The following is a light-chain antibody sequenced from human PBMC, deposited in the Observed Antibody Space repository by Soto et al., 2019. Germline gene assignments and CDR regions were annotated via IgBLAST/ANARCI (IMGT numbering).Light chain of an antibody. V-gene: IGLV2-14*01. J-gene: IGLJ3*02. CDR2: DVN. Sequence: QSALTQPASVSGSPGQSITISCTGTSSDVGGYNYVSWYQQHPGKAPKLMIYDVNNRPSGVSNRFSGSKSGNTASLTISGLQAEDDADYYCSSYTSTSTWVFGGGTKLTVL. CDR1: SSDVGGYNY. CDR3: SSYTSTSTWV.